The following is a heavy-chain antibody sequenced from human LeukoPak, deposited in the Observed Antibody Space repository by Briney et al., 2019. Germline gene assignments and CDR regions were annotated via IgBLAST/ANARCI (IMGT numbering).Heavy chain of an antibody. J-gene: IGHJ3*02. CDR3: ARVAVGITMTPRDAFDI. CDR1: GYTFTSYY. D-gene: IGHD3-22*01. V-gene: IGHV1-46*01. Sequence: ASVKVSCKASGYTFTSYYMHWVRQAPGQGLEWMGIINPSGGSTSYAQKFQGRVTMTRDTSTSIVYMELSSLRSEDTAVYYCARVAVGITMTPRDAFDIWGQGTMVTVSS. CDR2: INPSGGST.